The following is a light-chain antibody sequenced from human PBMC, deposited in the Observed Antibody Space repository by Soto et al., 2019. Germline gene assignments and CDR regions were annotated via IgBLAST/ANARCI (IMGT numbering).Light chain of an antibody. V-gene: IGKV3-15*01. CDR3: QQYNNWPRT. Sequence: EIVMTQSPGTLSVSPGERATLSCRASRSVSGNLAWYQQKPGQAPRLLIYGPSTRATGIPARFSGSGSGTEFTLTISSLQSEDFAVYYCQQYNNWPRTFGQGTKVEVK. J-gene: IGKJ1*01. CDR2: GPS. CDR1: RSVSGN.